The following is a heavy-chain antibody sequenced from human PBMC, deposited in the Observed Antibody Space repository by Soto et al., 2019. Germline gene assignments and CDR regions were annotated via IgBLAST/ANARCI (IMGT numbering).Heavy chain of an antibody. Sequence: QVQFVQSGAEVEKPGASVKVSCKASGATLDTYTVHWVRQAPGQGLEWMGWINAGNGDSKTSQKFQSTVSITRDKSASTFYMEMSNLRSEDTAVYYCARRGSSYSFDMWGQGTMVTVSS. CDR3: ARRGSSYSFDM. CDR1: GATLDTYT. V-gene: IGHV1-3*01. CDR2: INAGNGDS. J-gene: IGHJ3*02. D-gene: IGHD3-10*01.